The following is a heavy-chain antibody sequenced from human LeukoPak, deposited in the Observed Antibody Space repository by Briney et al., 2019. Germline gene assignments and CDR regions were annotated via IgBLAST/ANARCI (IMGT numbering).Heavy chain of an antibody. V-gene: IGHV3-23*01. J-gene: IGHJ4*02. CDR2: ISGSGGST. D-gene: IGHD3-10*01. Sequence: PGRSLRLSCAASGFTFDDYAMHWVRQAPGKGLEWVSAISGSGGSTYYADSVKGRFTISRDNSKNTLYLQMNSLRAEDTAVYYCAKMIVYYGSGSGLCFDYWGQGTLVTVPS. CDR1: GFTFDDYA. CDR3: AKMIVYYGSGSGLCFDY.